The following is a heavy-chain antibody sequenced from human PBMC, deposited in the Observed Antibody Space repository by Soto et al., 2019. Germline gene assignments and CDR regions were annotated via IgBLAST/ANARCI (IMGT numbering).Heavy chain of an antibody. CDR3: ARGYFSGGSCKIYYYGMDV. J-gene: IGHJ6*02. CDR2: INHSGST. D-gene: IGHD2-15*01. CDR1: GGSFSGYY. V-gene: IGHV4-34*01. Sequence: SETLSLTCAVYGGSFSGYYWSWIRQPPGKGLEWVGEINHSGSTNYNPSLKSRVTISVVTSKNQFSLKLSSVTAADTAVYYCARGYFSGGSCKIYYYGMDVWGQGTTSTVS.